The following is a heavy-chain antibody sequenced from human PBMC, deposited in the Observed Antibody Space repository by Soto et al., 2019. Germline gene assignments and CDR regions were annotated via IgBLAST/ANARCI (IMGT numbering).Heavy chain of an antibody. V-gene: IGHV4-4*02. D-gene: IGHD6-13*01. CDR1: GGSISSNNW. Sequence: SETLSLTCSVSGGSISSNNWWTWVRQPPGKGLEWIGEIYHNGATNYKPSLKSRVTISIDKSKNQFSLKLRSVTAADTAVYYCARGGGSPYHNHEFEFWGQGTLVTVSS. J-gene: IGHJ4*02. CDR3: ARGGGSPYHNHEFEF. CDR2: IYHNGAT.